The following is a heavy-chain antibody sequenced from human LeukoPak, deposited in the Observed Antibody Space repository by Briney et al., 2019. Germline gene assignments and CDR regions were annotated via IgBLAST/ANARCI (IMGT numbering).Heavy chain of an antibody. V-gene: IGHV3-66*02. CDR3: ARHYRGSVWGHYYYYMDV. CDR2: IYSGDMT. CDR1: GFTVSTNY. J-gene: IGHJ6*03. Sequence: GGSLRLSCAASGFTVSTNYMTWVRQAPGKGLEWVSVIYSGDMTYYADSVKGRFTSSRDNSKNTLYLQMNRLRAEDTAVYYCARHYRGSVWGHYYYYMDVGCKGTTVTVSS. D-gene: IGHD3-16*01.